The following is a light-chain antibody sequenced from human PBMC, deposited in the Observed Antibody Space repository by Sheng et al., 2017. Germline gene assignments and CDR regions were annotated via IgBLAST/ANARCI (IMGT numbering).Light chain of an antibody. V-gene: IGKV1-NL1*01. Sequence: DIQMTQFPSSLSASVGDRVTITCRARQAIRNSLAWYQQKPGKAPKLLLYGASTLNSGVPSKFSGRGSGTDYTLTISSLQPEDFATYFCQQYSSSPFTFGPWDQSGS. CDR1: QAIRNS. CDR2: GAS. CDR3: QQYSSSPFT. J-gene: IGKJ3*01.